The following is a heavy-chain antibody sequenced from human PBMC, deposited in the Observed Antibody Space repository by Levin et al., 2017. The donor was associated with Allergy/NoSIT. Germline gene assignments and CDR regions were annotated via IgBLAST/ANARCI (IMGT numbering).Heavy chain of an antibody. CDR2: MNPNSGNT. CDR1: GYTFTSYD. Sequence: ASVKVSCKASGYTFTSYDINWVRQATGQGLEWMGWMNPNSGNTGYAQKFQGRVTMTRNTSISTAYMELSSLRSEDTAVYYCARMEQQSDEIFVQVPFDPWGQGTLVTVSS. D-gene: IGHD3-3*01. V-gene: IGHV1-8*01. CDR3: ARMEQQSDEIFVQVPFDP. J-gene: IGHJ5*02.